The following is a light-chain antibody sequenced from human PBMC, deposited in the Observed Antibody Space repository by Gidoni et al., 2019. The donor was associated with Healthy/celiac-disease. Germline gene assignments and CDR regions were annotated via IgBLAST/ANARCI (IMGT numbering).Light chain of an antibody. CDR1: SSDVGGYNY. CDR2: EVR. J-gene: IGLJ2*01. V-gene: IGLV2-8*01. CDR3: SSYAGSNNVV. Sequence: QSALTHPPSAYGSPGQSATIPCTGTSSDVGGYNYVSWYQHHPGKAPKLMIYEVRKRPSGVPDRFAGSKSGNMASLTVTGLQGEDEADYCCSSYAGSNNVVFGGGTKLTVL.